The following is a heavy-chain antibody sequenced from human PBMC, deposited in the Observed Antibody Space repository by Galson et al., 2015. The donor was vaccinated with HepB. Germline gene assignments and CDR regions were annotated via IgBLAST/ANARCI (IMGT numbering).Heavy chain of an antibody. Sequence: SVKVSCKVSGYTLTELSMHWVRQAPGKGLEWMGGFDTEDGETIYAQKFQGRVTMTEDTSTDTAYMEMSSLRSEDTAVYYCATLSELYYYGMDVWCQGTTFTVSS. V-gene: IGHV1-24*01. J-gene: IGHJ6*02. CDR1: GYTLTELS. CDR2: FDTEDGET. CDR3: ATLSELYYYGMDV. D-gene: IGHD1-26*01.